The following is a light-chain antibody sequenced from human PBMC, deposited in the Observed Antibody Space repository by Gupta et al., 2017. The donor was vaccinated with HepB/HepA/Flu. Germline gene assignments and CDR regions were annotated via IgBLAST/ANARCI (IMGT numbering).Light chain of an antibody. V-gene: IGLV3-1*01. J-gene: IGLJ2*01. CDR1: KLGDKY. CDR3: QAWDSSTNVV. CDR2: QDS. Sequence: YELTQPPSVSVSPGQTASITFPGDKLGDKYACWYQQKPGQSPMLVIYQDSKRPSGIPERFSGSNSGNTATLTISGTQAMDEADYYCQAWDSSTNVVFGGGTKLTVL.